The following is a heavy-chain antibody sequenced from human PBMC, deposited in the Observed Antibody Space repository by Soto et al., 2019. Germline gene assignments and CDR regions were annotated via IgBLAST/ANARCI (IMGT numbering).Heavy chain of an antibody. J-gene: IGHJ4*02. D-gene: IGHD2-21*02. V-gene: IGHV1-58*01. Sequence: QMQLVQSGPEVKKPGTSVKVSCKASGFTFTNSAVQWVRQARGQRLEWIGWIVVGSGNTNYAQKFQGRVTITRDMSTSTAYMELSSLRSEDTAVYYCAADRTYCGGACYVDWGQGTLVTVSS. CDR2: IVVGSGNT. CDR1: GFTFTNSA. CDR3: AADRTYCGGACYVD.